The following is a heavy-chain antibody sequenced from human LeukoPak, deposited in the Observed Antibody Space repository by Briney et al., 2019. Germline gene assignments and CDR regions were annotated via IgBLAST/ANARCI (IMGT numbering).Heavy chain of an antibody. Sequence: GGSLRLSCAASGFTFSDYYMSWIRQASGKGLEWVGRIRSKANSYATAYAASVKGRFTISRDDSKNTAYLQMNSLKTEDTAVYYCTSGYCSSTSCQNYYYYYGMDVWGQGTTVTVSS. CDR2: IRSKANSYAT. D-gene: IGHD2-2*01. V-gene: IGHV3-73*01. J-gene: IGHJ6*02. CDR3: TSGYCSSTSCQNYYYYYGMDV. CDR1: GFTFSDYY.